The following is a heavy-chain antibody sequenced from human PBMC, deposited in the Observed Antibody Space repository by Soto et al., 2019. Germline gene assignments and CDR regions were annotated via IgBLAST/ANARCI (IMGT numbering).Heavy chain of an antibody. Sequence: PSQTLSLTCAISGDSVSSNSAAWNWIRQSPSRGLEWLGRTYYRSKWYNDYAVSVKSRITINPDTSKNQFSLQLNSVTPEDTAVYYCAREERTIFGVVIIRACWFDPWGQGTLVTVSS. D-gene: IGHD3-3*01. CDR2: TYYRSKWYN. V-gene: IGHV6-1*01. CDR1: GDSVSSNSAA. CDR3: AREERTIFGVVIIRACWFDP. J-gene: IGHJ5*02.